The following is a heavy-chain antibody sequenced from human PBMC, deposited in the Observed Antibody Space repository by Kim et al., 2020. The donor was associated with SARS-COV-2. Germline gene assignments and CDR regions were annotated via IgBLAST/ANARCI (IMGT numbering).Heavy chain of an antibody. CDR3: ARGRKNIVVVIAIPAYYYYRDV. CDR1: GYTFTSYD. J-gene: IGHJ6*03. V-gene: IGHV1-8*01. CDR2: MNPNSGNT. Sequence: ASVKVSCKASGYTFTSYDINWVRQATGQGLEWMGWMNPNSGNTGYAQKFQGRVTMTRNTSISTAYMELSSLRSEDTAVYYCARGRKNIVVVIAIPAYYYYRDVGGKGPTVTVPS. D-gene: IGHD2-21*01.